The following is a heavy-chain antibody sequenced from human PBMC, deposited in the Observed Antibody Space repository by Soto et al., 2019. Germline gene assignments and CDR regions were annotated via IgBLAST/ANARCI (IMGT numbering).Heavy chain of an antibody. Sequence: QVQLQESGPGLVKPSETLSLTCTVSGVSITPYFWSWIRQPAGEAPEWLGHIYASGRTTYNPSLKNRVNMFVSQTQVSLRLTSVTAADTAVYYCARHFDVDPSLDHYYFDLWGRGALVTVSS. CDR1: GVSITPYF. J-gene: IGHJ2*01. D-gene: IGHD3-9*01. CDR3: ARHFDVDPSLDHYYFDL. CDR2: IYASGRT. V-gene: IGHV4-4*07.